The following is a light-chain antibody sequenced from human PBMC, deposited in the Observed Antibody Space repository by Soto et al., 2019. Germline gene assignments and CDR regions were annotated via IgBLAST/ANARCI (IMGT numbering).Light chain of an antibody. CDR1: QSVSSN. V-gene: IGKV3-15*01. Sequence: IVFTQSPGTLSLSPGERATLSCRASQSVSSNLAWYQQKPGQAPSLLIYGASTRATGTPARFSGSGSGTEFTLTISSLQSEDFAVYYCQQYIRWPLTFGGGTKVDIK. J-gene: IGKJ4*01. CDR3: QQYIRWPLT. CDR2: GAS.